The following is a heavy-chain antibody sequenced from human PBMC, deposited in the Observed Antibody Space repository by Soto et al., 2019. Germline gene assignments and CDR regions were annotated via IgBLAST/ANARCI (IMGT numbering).Heavy chain of an antibody. CDR2: IWYDGSNK. CDR1: GFTFSSYG. J-gene: IGHJ4*02. D-gene: IGHD3-22*01. V-gene: IGHV3-33*01. Sequence: PGGSLRLSCAASGFTFSSYGMHWVRQAPGKGLEWVAVIWYDGSNKYYADSVKGRFTISRDNSKNTLYLQMNSLRAEDTAVYYCARDASPYYYDSSGLGASFDYWGQGTLVTVSS. CDR3: ARDASPYYYDSSGLGASFDY.